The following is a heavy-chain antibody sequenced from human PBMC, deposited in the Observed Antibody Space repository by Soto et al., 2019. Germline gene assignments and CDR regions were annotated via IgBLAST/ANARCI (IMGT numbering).Heavy chain of an antibody. J-gene: IGHJ5*02. Sequence: ASVKVSCKASGYTFTNFGVTWVRRAPGQGLEWMGWISAYTDTPNYARKFQGRVTMTIDTSTSTAYMDLRSLTSDDTAVYYCARVIPGVEARFDPWGQGTLVTVSS. CDR2: ISAYTDTP. CDR1: GYTFTNFG. D-gene: IGHD2-2*01. CDR3: ARVIPGVEARFDP. V-gene: IGHV1-18*01.